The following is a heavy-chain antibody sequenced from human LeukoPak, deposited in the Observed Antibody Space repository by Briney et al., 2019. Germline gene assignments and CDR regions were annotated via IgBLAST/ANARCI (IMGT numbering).Heavy chain of an antibody. D-gene: IGHD7-27*01. J-gene: IGHJ3*02. CDR2: IWYDGSNK. CDR3: VRVDWGSFAFDI. V-gene: IGHV3-33*01. CDR1: GFTFSSYG. Sequence: PGRSLRLSCAASGFTFSSYGMHWVRQAPGKGLEWVAVIWYDGSNKYYADSVKGRFTISRDNAKNSLSLQMHSLRDEDTAVYYCVRVDWGSFAFDIWGQGTTVTVSS.